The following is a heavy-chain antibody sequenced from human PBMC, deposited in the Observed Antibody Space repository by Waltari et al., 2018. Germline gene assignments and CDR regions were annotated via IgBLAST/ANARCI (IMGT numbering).Heavy chain of an antibody. D-gene: IGHD1-1*01. V-gene: IGHV3-15*02. CDR1: GFTVSYAW. Sequence: EVHLEESGGALVKPGGSLRLSCAASGFTVSYAWRSWVRQAPGKGLEWVGHVKSESDAGTTNYAAPVKGRFTISRDDSKNKLYLQMSSLKTEDTAVYYCTTGGWFNWDRYYFDYWGRGTLVTVSS. CDR3: TTGGWFNWDRYYFDY. J-gene: IGHJ4*02. CDR2: VKSESDAGTT.